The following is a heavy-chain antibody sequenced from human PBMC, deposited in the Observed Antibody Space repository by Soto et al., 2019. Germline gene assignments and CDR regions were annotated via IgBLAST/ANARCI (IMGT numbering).Heavy chain of an antibody. CDR1: WFTFSSFA. CDR3: VRDLLGSGGHFDY. D-gene: IGHD7-27*01. V-gene: IGHV3-33*01. CDR2: IWYDGSNT. J-gene: IGHJ4*02. Sequence: GGVLLLSCASSWFTFSSFAMHWVRQAPGKGLEWVAHIWYDGSNTYYADSVKGRFTISIDNSRNTVYLQMNSLRAEDTAVYHCVRDLLGSGGHFDYWGQGTPVTVS.